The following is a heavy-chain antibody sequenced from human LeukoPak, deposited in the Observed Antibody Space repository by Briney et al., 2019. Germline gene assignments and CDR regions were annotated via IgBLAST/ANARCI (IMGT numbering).Heavy chain of an antibody. J-gene: IGHJ4*02. CDR3: AKGRGYSGYDQTRYFDY. D-gene: IGHD5-12*01. Sequence: SGGSLRLSCAASGFTFSSYAMSWVRQAPGKGLEWVSAISGSGGSTYYADSVKGRFTISRDNSKNTLYLQTNSLRAEDTAVYYCAKGRGYSGYDQTRYFDYWGQGTLVTVSS. V-gene: IGHV3-23*01. CDR1: GFTFSSYA. CDR2: ISGSGGST.